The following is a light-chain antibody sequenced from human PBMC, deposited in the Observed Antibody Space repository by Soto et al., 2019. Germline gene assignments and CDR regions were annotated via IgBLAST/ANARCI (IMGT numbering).Light chain of an antibody. V-gene: IGKV1-39*01. CDR3: QQSHSNPRT. CDR1: QSISSY. Sequence: DIQMTQSPSSLSASVGDIVTITRLASQSISSYLNWYQQKPGKAPKLLIYAASSLQSGVPSRFSGSGSATDFTLTISSLQPEDFATYYCQQSHSNPRTFGRGTKVDIK. J-gene: IGKJ1*01. CDR2: AAS.